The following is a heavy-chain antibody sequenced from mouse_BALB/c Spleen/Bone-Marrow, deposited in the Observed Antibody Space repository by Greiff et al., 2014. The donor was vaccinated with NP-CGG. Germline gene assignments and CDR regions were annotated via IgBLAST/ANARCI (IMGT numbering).Heavy chain of an antibody. V-gene: IGHV1S81*02. CDR2: INPSNGRT. J-gene: IGHJ4*01. Sequence: QVTLKESGAEPVKPGASLKLSCKASGYTFTNYWIHWVKQRPGQGLEWIGEINPSNGRTNYNEKFKTKATLTVDKSSSTAYMQLSSLTSEDSAVNYCAARLSHLAMDYWGQGTSVTVSS. CDR3: AARLSHLAMDY. CDR1: GYTFTNYW. D-gene: IGHD2-2*01.